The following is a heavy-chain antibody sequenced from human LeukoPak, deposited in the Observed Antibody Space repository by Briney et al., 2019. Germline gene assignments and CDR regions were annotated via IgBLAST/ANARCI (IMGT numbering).Heavy chain of an antibody. J-gene: IGHJ4*02. D-gene: IGHD2-2*01. Sequence: PSETLSLTCTVSDASINGHYWSWIRQSPGKGLEWIGYVFYSGSTNYNPSLTSRVTISLDTSKNQVSLRLISVTAADTAVYYCAREIAAAFAIWGQGTLVTVSS. V-gene: IGHV4-59*11. CDR3: AREIAAAFAI. CDR2: VFYSGST. CDR1: DASINGHY.